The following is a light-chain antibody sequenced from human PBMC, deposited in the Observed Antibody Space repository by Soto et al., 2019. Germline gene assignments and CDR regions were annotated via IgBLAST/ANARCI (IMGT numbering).Light chain of an antibody. J-gene: IGLJ2*01. CDR2: EVT. CDR3: SSYAGSNNVL. Sequence: QSALTQPPSASGSPGQSVTISCTGTSSDVGAYNYVSWYQQHPGKAPKLMIYEVTKRPSGVPDRFSGSKSGNTASLSVSGLQAEEEADYYCSSYAGSNNVLFGGGTKLPVL. CDR1: SSDVGAYNY. V-gene: IGLV2-8*01.